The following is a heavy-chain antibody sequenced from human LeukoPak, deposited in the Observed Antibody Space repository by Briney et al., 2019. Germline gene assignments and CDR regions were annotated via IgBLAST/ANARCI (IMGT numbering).Heavy chain of an antibody. D-gene: IGHD3/OR15-3a*01. CDR3: AREGLALDY. CDR1: GFPFSSYE. J-gene: IGHJ4*02. CDR2: ISRSGSTI. Sequence: GGTLRLSCAASGFPFSSYELVWVRQPPGKGLECVSYISRSGSTIYYADSVKGRFPISRDSAQNSLYLQMNSLSAEDTAVYYCAREGLALDYWGQGTLVTVSS. V-gene: IGHV3-48*03.